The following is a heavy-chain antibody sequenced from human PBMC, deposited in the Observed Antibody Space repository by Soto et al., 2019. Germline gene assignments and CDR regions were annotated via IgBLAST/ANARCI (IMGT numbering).Heavy chain of an antibody. CDR2: ISGSGGST. J-gene: IGHJ4*02. V-gene: IGHV3-23*01. CDR1: GFTFSSYA. D-gene: IGHD3-10*01. Sequence: GGSLRLSCAASGFTFSSYAMSWVRQAPGKGLEWVSAISGSGGSTYYADSVKGRFTISRDNSKNTLYLQMNSLRAEDTAVYYCAKSQTRWFGELFSCFDYWGQGTLVTVSS. CDR3: AKSQTRWFGELFSCFDY.